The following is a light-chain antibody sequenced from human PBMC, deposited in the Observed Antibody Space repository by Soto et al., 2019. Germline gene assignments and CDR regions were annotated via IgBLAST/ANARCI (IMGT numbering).Light chain of an antibody. V-gene: IGKV3-15*01. CDR2: GAS. J-gene: IGKJ1*01. CDR3: QQYKNWPWT. CDR1: QSVSSY. Sequence: EIVLSQSPATLSLSPGERATLSCRASQSVSSYLAWYQQKPGQAPRLLIYGASNRATGIPVRFSGSGSGTEFTLTISSLQSEDSGVYYCQQYKNWPWTFGQGTKVDI.